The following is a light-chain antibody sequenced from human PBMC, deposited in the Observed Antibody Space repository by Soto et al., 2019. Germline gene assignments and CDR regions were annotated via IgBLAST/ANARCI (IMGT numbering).Light chain of an antibody. V-gene: IGKV3-15*01. Sequence: IVLTQAPATLSLSPVERATVCCRASQSVSSNLAWYQQKPGQAPRLLIYGASSRDTGIPARFSGSGSGTEFTLTISSLQSEDFAVYYCQQYNNWPWTFGQGTKVDI. J-gene: IGKJ1*01. CDR1: QSVSSN. CDR2: GAS. CDR3: QQYNNWPWT.